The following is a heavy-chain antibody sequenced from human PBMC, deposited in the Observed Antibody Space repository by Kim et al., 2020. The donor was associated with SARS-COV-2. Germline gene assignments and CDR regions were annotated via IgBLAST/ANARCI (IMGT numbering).Heavy chain of an antibody. Sequence: GGSLRLSCAASGFSFSIYWMGWVRQVPGRGLEWVANINEDGSDKYYVDSVKGRFTISRDNAKKSLFLQMNSLRAEDTAYYSCARDTYRFFDYWGRGTLVT. J-gene: IGHJ4*02. CDR2: INEDGSDK. CDR3: ARDTYRFFDY. CDR1: GFSFSIYW. V-gene: IGHV3-7*03.